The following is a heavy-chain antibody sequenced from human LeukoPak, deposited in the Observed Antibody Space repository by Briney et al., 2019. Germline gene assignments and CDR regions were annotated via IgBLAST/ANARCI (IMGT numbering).Heavy chain of an antibody. Sequence: SETLSLTCTVSGGSITDYYWSWIRQPAGKGLEWIGRIYTSGSTNYNPSLKSRVTISVDTSKNQFSLKLSSVTAADTAVYYCARGDKFGNWFDPWGQGTLVTVSP. V-gene: IGHV4-4*07. CDR2: IYTSGST. CDR3: ARGDKFGNWFDP. D-gene: IGHD3-16*01. J-gene: IGHJ5*02. CDR1: GGSITDYY.